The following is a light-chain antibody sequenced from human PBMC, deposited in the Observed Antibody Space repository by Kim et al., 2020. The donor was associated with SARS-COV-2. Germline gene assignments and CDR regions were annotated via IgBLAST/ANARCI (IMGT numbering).Light chain of an antibody. J-gene: IGLJ3*02. CDR3: NSRDSSGNHVL. V-gene: IGLV3-19*01. CDR1: SLRGYY. Sequence: ALGQTGTITCQGGSLRGYYASWFRQKSGQATILVIYGDKNRPSGIPDRFSGSGSGNTASLTITGAQAEDEADYYCNSRDSSGNHVLFGGGTQLTVL. CDR2: GDK.